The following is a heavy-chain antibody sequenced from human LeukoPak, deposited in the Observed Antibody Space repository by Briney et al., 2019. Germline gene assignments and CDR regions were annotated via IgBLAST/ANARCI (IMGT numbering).Heavy chain of an antibody. D-gene: IGHD2-21*01. Sequence: SVKVSCKASGGVFTTYAVSWVRQAPGQGLEWMGSIIPFLGTTNYAQKFQGRVTITADEPTRTAYMELTYVRSDDTTVYYCTIIPNVILFTHYFEYWGQGTLVTVSS. J-gene: IGHJ4*02. CDR3: TIIPNVILFTHYFEY. CDR2: IIPFLGTT. CDR1: GGVFTTYA. V-gene: IGHV1-69*11.